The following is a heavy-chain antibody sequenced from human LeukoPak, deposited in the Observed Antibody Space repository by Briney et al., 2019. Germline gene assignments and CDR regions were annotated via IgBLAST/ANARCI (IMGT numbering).Heavy chain of an antibody. CDR1: GYTFTAYQ. V-gene: IGHV1-2*06. D-gene: IGHD2-21*02. J-gene: IGHJ6*02. CDR2: INPMNGDQ. Sequence: GASVKVSCKASGYTFTAYQIHWVRQAPGHGLEWMGRINPMNGDQNYAQKFRGRVTMTRDTSITTAYMELSRLTSDDTAVYYCARYCGGDCYSNYYYGMDVWGQGTTVTASS. CDR3: ARYCGGDCYSNYYYGMDV.